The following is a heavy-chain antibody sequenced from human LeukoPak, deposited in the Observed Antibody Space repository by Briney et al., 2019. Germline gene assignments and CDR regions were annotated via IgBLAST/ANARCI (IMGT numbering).Heavy chain of an antibody. V-gene: IGHV4-59*01. J-gene: IGHJ5*02. CDR1: GGSISSYY. Sequence: SETLSLTCTVSGGSISSYYWSWIRQPPGKGLEWIGYMYYSGSTNYNPSLKSRVTISVDTSKNQFSLKLSSVTAADTAVYYCARVVRLVAADWFEPWGQGILVTVSS. D-gene: IGHD6-25*01. CDR3: ARVVRLVAADWFEP. CDR2: MYYSGST.